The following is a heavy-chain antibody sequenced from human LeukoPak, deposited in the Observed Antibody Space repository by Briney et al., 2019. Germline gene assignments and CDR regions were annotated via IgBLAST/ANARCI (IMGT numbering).Heavy chain of an antibody. J-gene: IGHJ4*02. CDR3: AKEGSYGDYFKIDY. D-gene: IGHD4-17*01. V-gene: IGHV3-30*18. CDR1: GFTFSSYG. CDR2: VSYDGSNK. Sequence: PGRSLRLSCAASGFTFSSYGMHWVPQAPGKGLEWLAGVSYDGSNKYYADSGKGRFTISRDNSKNTLYLQMNSLRAEDTAVYYCAKEGSYGDYFKIDYWGQGTLVTVSS.